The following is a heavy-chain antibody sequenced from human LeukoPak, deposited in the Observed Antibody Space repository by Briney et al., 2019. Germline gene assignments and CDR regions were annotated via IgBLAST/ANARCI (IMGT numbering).Heavy chain of an antibody. V-gene: IGHV3-23*01. D-gene: IGHD1-26*01. CDR3: AKDTSELLDSDAVDY. Sequence: GGSLRLSCAASGFTFSSYAMSWVHQAPGKGLEWVSAISGSGGSTYYADSVKGRFTISRDNSKNTLYLQMNSLRAEDTAVYYCAKDTSELLDSDAVDYWGQGTLVTVSS. CDR2: ISGSGGST. J-gene: IGHJ4*02. CDR1: GFTFSSYA.